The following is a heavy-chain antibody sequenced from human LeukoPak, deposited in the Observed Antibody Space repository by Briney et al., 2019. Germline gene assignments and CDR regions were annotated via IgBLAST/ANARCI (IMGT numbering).Heavy chain of an antibody. V-gene: IGHV3-9*01. CDR1: GFTFDDYA. D-gene: IGHD6-6*01. Sequence: PGRSLRLSCAASGFTFDDYAMHWVRQAPGKGLEWVSGISWNSGSIGYADSVKGRFTISRDNAKNSLYLQMNSLRAEDTALYYCARVYSSSSGYFVYWGQGTLVTVSS. CDR3: ARVYSSSSGYFVY. J-gene: IGHJ4*02. CDR2: ISWNSGSI.